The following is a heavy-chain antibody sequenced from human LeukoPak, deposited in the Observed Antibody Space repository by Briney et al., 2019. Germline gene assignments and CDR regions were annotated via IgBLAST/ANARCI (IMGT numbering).Heavy chain of an antibody. J-gene: IGHJ4*02. D-gene: IGHD6-19*01. CDR2: ISSSGSTI. CDR1: GFTFSDYY. V-gene: IGHV3-11*04. Sequence: GSLRLSCAASGFTFSDYYMSWIRQAPGKGLEWVSYISSSGSTIYYADSVKGRFTISRDNAKNSLYLQMNSLRAEDTAVYYCARRAVAGNPLDYWGQGTLVTVSS. CDR3: ARRAVAGNPLDY.